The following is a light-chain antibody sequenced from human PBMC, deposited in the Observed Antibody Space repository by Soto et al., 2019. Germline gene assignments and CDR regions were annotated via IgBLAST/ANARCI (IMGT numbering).Light chain of an antibody. CDR1: SSNIGGNS. CDR2: EVS. Sequence: QSVMSQPPSVSAAPGQRVTISCSGSSSNIGGNSVSWYQQHPGKAPKLMIYEVSKRPSGVPDRFSGSKSGNTASLTVSGLQAEDEADYYCSSYAGSNNLGVFGTGTKLTVL. J-gene: IGLJ1*01. CDR3: SSYAGSNNLGV. V-gene: IGLV2-8*01.